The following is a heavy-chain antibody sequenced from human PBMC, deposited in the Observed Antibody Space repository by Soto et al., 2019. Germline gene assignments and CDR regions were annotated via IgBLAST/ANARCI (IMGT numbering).Heavy chain of an antibody. V-gene: IGHV4-31*03. CDR3: ARRTIGYCSSTSCSTGWFDP. J-gene: IGHJ5*02. D-gene: IGHD2-2*01. CDR1: GGSISSGGHY. Sequence: PSETLSLTCTVSGGSISSGGHYWSWIRQHPGKGLDWIGYLYHSGSAYYNPSLNGRVTTSVDMSKNQFSLTVTFVTAADTAVYYCARRTIGYCSSTSCSTGWFDPWGQGTLVTVSS. CDR2: LYHSGSA.